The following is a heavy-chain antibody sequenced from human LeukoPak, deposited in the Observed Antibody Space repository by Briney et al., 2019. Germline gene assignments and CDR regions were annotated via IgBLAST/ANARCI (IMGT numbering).Heavy chain of an antibody. V-gene: IGHV3-23*01. CDR2: ISGSGGST. Sequence: PGGSLRLSCAASGFTFSSYAMSWVRQAPGKGLGWASAISGSGGSTYYADSVKGRFTISRDNSKNTLYLQMNSLRAEDTAVYYCAKDLGCIVGATCTTFDYWGQGTLVTVSS. CDR1: GFTFSSYA. CDR3: AKDLGCIVGATCTTFDY. D-gene: IGHD1-26*01. J-gene: IGHJ4*02.